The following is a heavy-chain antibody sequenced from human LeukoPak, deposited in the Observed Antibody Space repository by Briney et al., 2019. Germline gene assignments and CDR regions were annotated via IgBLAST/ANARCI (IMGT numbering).Heavy chain of an antibody. J-gene: IGHJ4*02. V-gene: IGHV3-23*01. CDR2: ISGSGGST. Sequence: HAGGSLRLSCAASGFTFSSYAMSWVRQAPGKGPEWVSAISGSGGSTYYADSVKGRFTISRDNSKNTLYLQMNSLRAEDTAVYYCAKDEWDIVATAEGSYFDYWGRGTLVTVSS. CDR1: GFTFSSYA. D-gene: IGHD5-12*01. CDR3: AKDEWDIVATAEGSYFDY.